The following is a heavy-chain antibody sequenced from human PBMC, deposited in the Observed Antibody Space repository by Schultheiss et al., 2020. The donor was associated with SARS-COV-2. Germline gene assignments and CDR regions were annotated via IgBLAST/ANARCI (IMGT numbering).Heavy chain of an antibody. CDR2: INHSGST. D-gene: IGHD3-22*01. Sequence: SETLSLTCAVYGGSFSGYYWSWIRQPPGKGLEWIGEINHSGSTNYNPSLKSRVTISVDTSKNQFSLKLSSVTAADTAVYYCARDTDYYYISGGFDYWGQGTLVTVSS. CDR1: GGSFSGYY. CDR3: ARDTDYYYISGGFDY. J-gene: IGHJ4*02. V-gene: IGHV4-34*01.